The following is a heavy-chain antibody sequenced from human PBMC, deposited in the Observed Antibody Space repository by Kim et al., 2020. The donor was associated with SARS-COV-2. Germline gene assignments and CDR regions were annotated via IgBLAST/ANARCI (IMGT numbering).Heavy chain of an antibody. V-gene: IGHV3-74*01. CDR1: GLAYGNFW. CDR2: IDVAGSST. CDR3: GTVFEY. J-gene: IGHJ4*02. Sequence: GGSLRLSCAASGLAYGNFWMHWVRQVPGKGLVWVSGIDVAGSSTYYADSVKGRFTISRDNAKNTLYLQMHSLRSEDTAVYYCGTVFEYWGQGTLVTVSS.